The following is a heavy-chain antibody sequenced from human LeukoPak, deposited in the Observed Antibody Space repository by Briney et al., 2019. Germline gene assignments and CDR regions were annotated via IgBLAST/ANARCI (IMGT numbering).Heavy chain of an antibody. CDR2: INHSGST. D-gene: IGHD5-24*01. V-gene: IGHV4-34*01. CDR3: ARRERWLLTRAAWFDP. Sequence: PSETLSLTCAVYGGSFSGYYWSWIRQPPGKGLEWIGEINHSGSTNYNPSLKSRVTISVDTSKNQFSLKLSSVTAADTAVYYCARRERWLLTRAAWFDPWGQGTLVTVSS. CDR1: GGSFSGYY. J-gene: IGHJ5*02.